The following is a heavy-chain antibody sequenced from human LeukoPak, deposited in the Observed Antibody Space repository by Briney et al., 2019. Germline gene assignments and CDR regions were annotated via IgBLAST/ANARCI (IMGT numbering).Heavy chain of an antibody. V-gene: IGHV4-39*07. Sequence: NTSETLPLTCTVSGGSISSSSYYWGWIRQPPGKGLEWIGSMYSRGRTYYNPSLKSRVTISVDTSKNQFSLKLSSVTAADTAVYYCAQGSYNWNDAYMDVWGKGTTVTVSS. D-gene: IGHD1-20*01. J-gene: IGHJ6*03. CDR1: GGSISSSSYY. CDR3: AQGSYNWNDAYMDV. CDR2: MYSRGRT.